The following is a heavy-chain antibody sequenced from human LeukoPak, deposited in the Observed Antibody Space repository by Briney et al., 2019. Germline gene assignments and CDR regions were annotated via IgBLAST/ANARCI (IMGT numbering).Heavy chain of an antibody. Sequence: HPGGSLRLSCAASGFTFSSYEMNWVRQAPGKGLAWVSYISSGSSSIFYADSVKGRFTISRDNAKNSLYLQMNSLRVEDTAVYYCARGGIAARFAYWGQGTLVTVSS. CDR3: ARGGIAARFAY. CDR2: ISSGSSSI. V-gene: IGHV3-48*03. J-gene: IGHJ4*02. CDR1: GFTFSSYE. D-gene: IGHD6-6*01.